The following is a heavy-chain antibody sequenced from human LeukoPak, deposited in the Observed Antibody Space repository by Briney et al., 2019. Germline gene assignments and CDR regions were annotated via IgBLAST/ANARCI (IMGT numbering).Heavy chain of an antibody. D-gene: IGHD6-19*01. V-gene: IGHV2-5*02. CDR3: AHSRRPAATEVAVAGFDY. Sequence: SGPTLVKPTQTLTLTCTFSGFSLSTSGVGVGWIRQPPGKALEWLALIYWDDDKRYSPSLKSRLTITKDTSKNQVVLTMTNMDPVDTATYYCAHSRRPAATEVAVAGFDYWGQGTLVTVSS. CDR1: GFSLSTSGVG. CDR2: IYWDDDK. J-gene: IGHJ4*02.